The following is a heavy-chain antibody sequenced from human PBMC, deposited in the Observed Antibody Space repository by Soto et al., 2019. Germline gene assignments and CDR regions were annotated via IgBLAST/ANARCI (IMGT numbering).Heavy chain of an antibody. CDR2: ISGSGRST. CDR3: AKDPGDYVAFDI. D-gene: IGHD4-17*01. J-gene: IGHJ3*02. Sequence: GGSLRLSCAASGFTFSSYAMSWVRQAPGKGLEWVSAISGSGRSTYYADSVKGRFTISRDNSKNTLYLQMNSLRAEDTAVYYCAKDPGDYVAFDIWGQGTMVTVSS. V-gene: IGHV3-23*01. CDR1: GFTFSSYA.